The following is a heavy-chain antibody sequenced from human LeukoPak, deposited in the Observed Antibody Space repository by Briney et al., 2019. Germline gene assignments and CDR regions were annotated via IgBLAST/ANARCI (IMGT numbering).Heavy chain of an antibody. CDR3: ARSTGRYAHFDY. CDR1: GFTFSSYG. CDR2: ISYDGTNK. J-gene: IGHJ4*02. D-gene: IGHD3-10*01. Sequence: PGRSLRLSCAASGFTFSSYGMHWVRQAPGKGLEWVAVISYDGTNKYYADSEKGRFTISRDNSKNMLYLQMDNLGAEDTAVYYCARSTGRYAHFDYWGQGTLVTVSS. V-gene: IGHV3-30*19.